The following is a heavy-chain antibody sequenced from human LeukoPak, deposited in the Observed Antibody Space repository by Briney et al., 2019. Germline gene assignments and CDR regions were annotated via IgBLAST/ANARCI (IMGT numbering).Heavy chain of an antibody. CDR1: GGPISSSSYY. J-gene: IGHJ5*02. Sequence: SETLSLTCTVSGGPISSSSYYWGWIRQPPGKGLEWIGSIYYSGSTYYNPSLKSRVTISVDTSKNQFSLKLSSVTAADTAVYYCARPLGYDILTGFWFDPWGQGTLATVSS. CDR2: IYYSGST. CDR3: ARPLGYDILTGFWFDP. D-gene: IGHD3-9*01. V-gene: IGHV4-39*01.